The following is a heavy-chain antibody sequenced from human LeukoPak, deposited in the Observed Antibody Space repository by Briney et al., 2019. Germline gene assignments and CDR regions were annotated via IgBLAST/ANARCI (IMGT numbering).Heavy chain of an antibody. J-gene: IGHJ2*01. CDR2: IYHSRTT. V-gene: IGHV4-59*01. Sequence: PSETLTLTCAVSGASISSNFWSWIRQPPGKGLEWIGYIYHSRTTNYNPSLKSRVTISADTSKNQFSLELRSVTAADAAIYYCVRREWKRQYFDLWGRGTLVSVSS. CDR3: VRREWKRQYFDL. CDR1: GASISSNF. D-gene: IGHD1-1*01.